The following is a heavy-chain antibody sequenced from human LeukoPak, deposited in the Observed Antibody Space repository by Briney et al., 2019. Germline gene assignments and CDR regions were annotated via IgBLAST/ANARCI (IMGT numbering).Heavy chain of an antibody. CDR3: VRDPDALDF. CDR1: GFTFSSFS. J-gene: IGHJ4*02. Sequence: GGSLRLSCAASGFTFSSFSMNWVRQAPGKGLEWVAYIRSSGSPIYYTDSVKGRFTISRDNAKNSLYLQMNSLRDEDTAVYYCVRDPDALDFWGQGTPVTVSS. CDR2: IRSSGSPI. V-gene: IGHV3-48*02.